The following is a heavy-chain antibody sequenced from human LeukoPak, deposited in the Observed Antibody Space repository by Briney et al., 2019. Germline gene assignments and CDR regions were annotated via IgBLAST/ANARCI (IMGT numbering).Heavy chain of an antibody. V-gene: IGHV3-30*02. Sequence: PGGSLRLSCAASGFTFSSYGMHWVRQAPGKGLEWVAFIRYDGGNKYYADSVKGRFTISRDNSKNTLYLQMNSLRAEDTAVYYCAKDGDYGDYVSAFDIWGQGTMVTVSS. D-gene: IGHD4-17*01. CDR1: GFTFSSYG. J-gene: IGHJ3*02. CDR3: AKDGDYGDYVSAFDI. CDR2: IRYDGGNK.